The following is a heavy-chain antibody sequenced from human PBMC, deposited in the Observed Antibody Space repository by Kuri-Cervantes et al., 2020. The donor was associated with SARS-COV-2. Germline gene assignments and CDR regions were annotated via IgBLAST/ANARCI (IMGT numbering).Heavy chain of an antibody. CDR1: GFTFSSYE. V-gene: IGHV3-48*03. CDR2: ISSSGSTI. Sequence: GGSLRLSCAASGFTFSSYEMNWVRQAPGKGLEWVSYISSSGSTIYYADSVKGRFTISRDNAKNSLYLQMNSLRAEDTAVYYCAKDPHYDFWSGYCFDYWGQGTLVTVSS. J-gene: IGHJ4*02. D-gene: IGHD3-3*01. CDR3: AKDPHYDFWSGYCFDY.